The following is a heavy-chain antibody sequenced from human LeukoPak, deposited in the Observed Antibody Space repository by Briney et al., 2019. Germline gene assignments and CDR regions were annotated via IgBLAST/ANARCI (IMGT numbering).Heavy chain of an antibody. J-gene: IGHJ4*02. V-gene: IGHV4-39*01. CDR1: GGSISSSDFN. CDR2: ISYSGST. D-gene: IGHD6-25*01. CDR3: SKLDKGIKAAHFDY. Sequence: SETLSLTCTVSGGSISSSDFNWGWIRQPPGKGLEWIGVISYSGSTYYNPSLKSRVTISVDTSKSHFSLKLSSVTAADTAIYFCSKLDKGIKAAHFDYWGQGTLVTGSS.